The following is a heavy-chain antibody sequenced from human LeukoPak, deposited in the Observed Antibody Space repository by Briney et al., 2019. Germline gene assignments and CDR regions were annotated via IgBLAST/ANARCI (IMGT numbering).Heavy chain of an antibody. CDR1: GGFISSNSYY. CDR2: IYYSGST. Sequence: SETLSLTCAVSGGFISSNSYYWGWIRQPPGKGLEWIGSIYYSGSTYYNPSLKSRVTISVDTSKNQFSLKLSSVTAADTAVYYCARSARSYGSLFGYWGQGTLVTVSS. CDR3: ARSARSYGSLFGY. V-gene: IGHV4-39*01. D-gene: IGHD3-10*01. J-gene: IGHJ4*02.